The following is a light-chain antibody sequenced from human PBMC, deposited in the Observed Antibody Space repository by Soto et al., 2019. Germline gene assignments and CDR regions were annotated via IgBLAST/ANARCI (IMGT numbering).Light chain of an antibody. J-gene: IGKJ1*01. CDR2: GAT. CDR1: LSIGTW. Sequence: IQMTQSPSTLSASVGDRVTITCRASLSIGTWVAWYQQKPGKAPKLLIYGATNLHTGVPSRFSGSGSGTDFTLTISSLQPEDFATYYCLQDHNYPWTFGQGTKVDTK. CDR3: LQDHNYPWT. V-gene: IGKV1-6*01.